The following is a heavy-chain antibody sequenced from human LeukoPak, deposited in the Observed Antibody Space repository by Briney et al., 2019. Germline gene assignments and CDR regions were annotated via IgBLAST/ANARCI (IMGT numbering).Heavy chain of an antibody. CDR1: GGSISSYY. V-gene: IGHV4-59*01. Sequence: PSETLSLTCTVSGGSISSYYWSWIRQPPGKGLEWIGYIYYSGGTNYNPSLKSRVTISVDTSKNQFSLKLSSVTAADTAVYYCARADYGGNSPFDYWGQGTLVTVSS. CDR2: IYYSGGT. D-gene: IGHD4-23*01. CDR3: ARADYGGNSPFDY. J-gene: IGHJ4*02.